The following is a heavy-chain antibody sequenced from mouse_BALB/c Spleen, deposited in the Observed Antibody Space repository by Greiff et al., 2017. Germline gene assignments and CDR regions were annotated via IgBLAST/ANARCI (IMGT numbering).Heavy chain of an antibody. CDR2: IDPANGNT. CDR1: GFNIKDTY. J-gene: IGHJ2*01. V-gene: IGHV14-3*02. CDR3: ARMETTATKY. Sequence: VHVKQSGAELVKPGASVKLSCTASGFNIKDTYMHWVKQRPEQGLEWIGRIDPANGNTKYDPKFQGKATITADTSSNTAYLQLSSLTSEDTAVYYCARMETTATKYWGQGTTLTVSS. D-gene: IGHD1-2*01.